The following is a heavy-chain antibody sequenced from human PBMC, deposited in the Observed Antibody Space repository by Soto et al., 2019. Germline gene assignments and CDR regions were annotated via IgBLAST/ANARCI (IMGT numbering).Heavy chain of an antibody. V-gene: IGHV1-69*01. Sequence: QVQLVQSGAEVKKPGSSVKVSCKASGGTFSSYAISWVRQAPGQGLERMGGIIPIFGTANYAQKFQGRVTITANESTSTAYMELSSLRSEDTAVYYCARGMEEYCSGGSCYSPRWFDPWGQGTLVTVSS. J-gene: IGHJ5*02. D-gene: IGHD2-15*01. CDR1: GGTFSSYA. CDR2: IIPIFGTA. CDR3: ARGMEEYCSGGSCYSPRWFDP.